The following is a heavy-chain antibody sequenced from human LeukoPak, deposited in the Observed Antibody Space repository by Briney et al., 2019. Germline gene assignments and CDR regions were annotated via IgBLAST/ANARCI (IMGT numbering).Heavy chain of an antibody. D-gene: IGHD2-2*01. J-gene: IGHJ5*02. CDR2: INHSGST. CDR3: ARVLGLFCSSTSCHAGWFDP. Sequence: SETLSLTCAVYGGSFSGYYWSWIRQPPGKGLEWIGEINHSGSTNYNPSLKSRVTISVDTSKNQFSLRLSSVTAADTAVYYCARVLGLFCSSTSCHAGWFDPWGQGTLVTVSS. CDR1: GGSFSGYY. V-gene: IGHV4-34*01.